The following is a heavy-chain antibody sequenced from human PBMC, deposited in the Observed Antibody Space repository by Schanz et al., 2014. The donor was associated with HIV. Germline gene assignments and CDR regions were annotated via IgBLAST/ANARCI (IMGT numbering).Heavy chain of an antibody. CDR3: ARELVLGPKSYFDN. J-gene: IGHJ4*02. Sequence: EVQLLESGGGLVQPGGSLRLSCAASGFTFSSCAMTWVRQAPGKGLEWVANLRQDGREVNYVDSAKGRFTISRDNTKQSLYLQMRGLRGEDTAVYYCARELVLGPKSYFDNWGQGPLVTVSS. D-gene: IGHD6-13*01. CDR2: LRQDGREV. CDR1: GFTFSSCA. V-gene: IGHV3-7*01.